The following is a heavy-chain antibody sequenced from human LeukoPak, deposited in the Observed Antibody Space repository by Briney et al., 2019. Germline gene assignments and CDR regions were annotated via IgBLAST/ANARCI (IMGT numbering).Heavy chain of an antibody. J-gene: IGHJ4*02. V-gene: IGHV3-21*01. Sequence: PGVPLRLSCAASGFTFSSYSMNWVRQAPGKGLDWVSSISSSSSYIYYADSVKGRFTISRDNAKNSLYLQMNSLRAEDTAVYYCARDGWYGGNFDYWGQGTLVTVSS. D-gene: IGHD2-15*01. CDR1: GFTFSSYS. CDR3: ARDGWYGGNFDY. CDR2: ISSSSSYI.